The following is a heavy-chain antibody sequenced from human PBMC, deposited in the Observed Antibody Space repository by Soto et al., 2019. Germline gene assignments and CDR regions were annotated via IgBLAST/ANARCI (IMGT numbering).Heavy chain of an antibody. CDR2: IIPILGIA. J-gene: IGHJ4*02. Sequence: SVTVSCKASGGTFSSYTISWVRQAPGQGLEWMGRIIPILGIANYAQKFQGRVTITADKSTSTAYMELSSLSSEDTAVYYCASFYYGSVDYWGQGTLVTVSS. CDR1: GGTFSSYT. V-gene: IGHV1-69*02. D-gene: IGHD3-10*01. CDR3: ASFYYGSVDY.